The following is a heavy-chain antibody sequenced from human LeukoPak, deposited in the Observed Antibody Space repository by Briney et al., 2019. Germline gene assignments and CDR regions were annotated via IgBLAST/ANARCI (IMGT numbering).Heavy chain of an antibody. J-gene: IGHJ4*02. CDR1: GGSISNYY. Sequence: PSETLSLTCTVSGGSISNYYWSWIRQPAGKGLEWLGRIYSSGSTNDNPALKSRVTMSVDTSKNQFSLKLSSVSAADTAVYYCAREEITAAGRSLDYWGQGTLVTVSS. V-gene: IGHV4-4*07. CDR3: AREEITAAGRSLDY. D-gene: IGHD6-13*01. CDR2: IYSSGST.